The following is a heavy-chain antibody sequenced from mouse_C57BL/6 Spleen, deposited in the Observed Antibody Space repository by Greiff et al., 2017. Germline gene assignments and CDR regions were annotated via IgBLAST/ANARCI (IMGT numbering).Heavy chain of an antibody. CDR2: INPGSGGT. J-gene: IGHJ4*01. CDR3: ARRGTTVVDLYYYAMDY. D-gene: IGHD1-1*01. Sequence: QVQLQQSGAELVRPGTSVKVSCKASGYAFTNYLIEWVKQRPGQGLEWIGVINPGSGGTNYNEKFKGKATLTADKSSSTAYMQLSRLTSEDSAVYFCARRGTTVVDLYYYAMDYWGQGTSVTVSS. V-gene: IGHV1-54*01. CDR1: GYAFTNYL.